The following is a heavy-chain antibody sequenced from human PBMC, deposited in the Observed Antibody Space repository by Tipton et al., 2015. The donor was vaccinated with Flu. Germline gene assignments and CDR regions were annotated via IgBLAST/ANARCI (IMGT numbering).Heavy chain of an antibody. V-gene: IGHV4-38-2*02. Sequence: TPSLTCTVSGYSISSGFYWGWIRQPPGKGLEWIGNIYHSGSTFYNPFLKSRVTISVDTSKNQFSLKLSSVTAADTAVYYCATEYRGGGNRYYFDYWGQGTLVTVSS. J-gene: IGHJ4*02. CDR2: IYHSGST. CDR1: GYSISSGFY. D-gene: IGHD4-23*01. CDR3: ATEYRGGGNRYYFDY.